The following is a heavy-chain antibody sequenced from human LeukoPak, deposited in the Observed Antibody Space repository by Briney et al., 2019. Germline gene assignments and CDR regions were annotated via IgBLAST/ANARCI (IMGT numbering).Heavy chain of an antibody. V-gene: IGHV4-34*01. Sequence: SETLSLTCAVSSGSLSGVYWSWIRQPPGKGLEWIGEVNHSGYTNYNPSLQSRVTISVDTSKNQFSLRLTSVTAADTAVYYCARAGIEDYVWGTYRYVRLRSFDYWGQGTLVTVSS. CDR3: ARAGIEDYVWGTYRYVRLRSFDY. CDR2: VNHSGYT. CDR1: SGSLSGVY. J-gene: IGHJ4*02. D-gene: IGHD3-16*02.